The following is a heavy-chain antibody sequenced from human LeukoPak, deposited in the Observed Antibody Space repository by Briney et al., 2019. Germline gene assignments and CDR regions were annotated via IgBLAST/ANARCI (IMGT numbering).Heavy chain of an antibody. D-gene: IGHD3-22*01. CDR1: GFTFSSYA. Sequence: GGSLRLSCAASGFTFSSYAMHWVRQAPGKGLEWVAVISYDGSNKYYADSVKGRFTISRDNSKNTLYLQVNSLRAEDTAVYYCARDPASYYYDSSGYPKFDYWGQGTLVTVSS. V-gene: IGHV3-30-3*01. CDR3: ARDPASYYYDSSGYPKFDY. J-gene: IGHJ4*02. CDR2: ISYDGSNK.